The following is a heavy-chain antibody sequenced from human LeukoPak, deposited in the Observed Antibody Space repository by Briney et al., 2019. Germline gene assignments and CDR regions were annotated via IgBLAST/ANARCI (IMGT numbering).Heavy chain of an antibody. CDR2: IYSSGSA. J-gene: IGHJ6*03. CDR3: ARDSTRDHYYYYYMDV. V-gene: IGHV4-4*07. CDR1: GGSISSYY. Sequence: PSETLSLTCTVSGGSISSYYWSWIRQPAGKGLEWIGRIYSSGSANYNPSLKSRVTMSLDTSKNQFSLKLNSVTAADTALYYCARDSTRDHYYYYYMDVWGKGATVTVSS.